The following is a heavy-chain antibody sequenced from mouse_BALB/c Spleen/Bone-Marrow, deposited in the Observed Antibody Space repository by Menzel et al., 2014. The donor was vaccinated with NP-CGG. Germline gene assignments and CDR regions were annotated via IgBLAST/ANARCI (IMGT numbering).Heavy chain of an antibody. CDR3: ARGTYGAMDY. D-gene: IGHD5-1*01. J-gene: IGHJ4*01. V-gene: IGHV3-1*02. Sequence: EVKLMESGPDLVKPSQSLSLPCSVTGYSIXSGYNWHWIRQFPGNKLEWMGYIRYSDSTNYNPSLKSRISITRDTSKNRFFLQLNSVTTEDTATYYCARGTYGAMDYWGQGTSVTVSS. CDR2: IRYSDST. CDR1: GYSIXSGYN.